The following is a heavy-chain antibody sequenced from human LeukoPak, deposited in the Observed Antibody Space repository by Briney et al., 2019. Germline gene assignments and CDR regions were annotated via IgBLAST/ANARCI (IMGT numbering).Heavy chain of an antibody. D-gene: IGHD3-22*01. CDR2: INHSGST. V-gene: IGHV4-34*01. CDR1: GGSFSGYY. J-gene: IGHJ4*02. Sequence: PSETLSLTCAVYGGSFSGYYWSWLRQPPGKGVEWVGEINHSGSTNYNPSLKSRVTISVDTSKNQFSLKLSSVTAADTAVYYCARGGRRSGYYYVTYGYWGQGTLVTVSS. CDR3: ARGGRRSGYYYVTYGY.